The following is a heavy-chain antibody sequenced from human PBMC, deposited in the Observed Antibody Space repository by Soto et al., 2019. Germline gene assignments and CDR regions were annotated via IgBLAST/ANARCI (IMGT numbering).Heavy chain of an antibody. CDR1: GYTFTGYY. Sequence: ASVKVSCKASGYTFTGYYMHWVRQAPGQGLEWMGWINPHSGGTNNAQKFRCRVTMNRDTSISTAYMELSRLRSDDTAVSSCPRESGPRKTIEHVYGIDVWGEWTTDT. V-gene: IGHV1-2*02. CDR3: PRESGPRKTIEHVYGIDV. CDR2: INPHSGGT. J-gene: IGHJ6*01. D-gene: IGHD6-25*01.